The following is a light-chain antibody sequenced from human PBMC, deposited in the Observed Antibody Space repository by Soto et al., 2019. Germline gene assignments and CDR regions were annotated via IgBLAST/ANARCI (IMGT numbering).Light chain of an antibody. CDR3: QQYHTAPFT. CDR2: WAS. J-gene: IGKJ3*01. CDR1: QSVLYSSNNKNY. Sequence: DIVMTQSPDSLAVSLGERATINCKSSQSVLYSSNNKNYLAWYQQKPGQPPKLLFYWASTRDSGVPDRFSGSGSGTDFTLTISSLQAEDVAVYYCQQYHTAPFTFGPGTQVDI. V-gene: IGKV4-1*01.